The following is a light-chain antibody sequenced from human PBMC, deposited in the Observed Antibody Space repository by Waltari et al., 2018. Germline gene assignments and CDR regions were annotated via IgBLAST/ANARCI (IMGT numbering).Light chain of an antibody. CDR2: KVS. V-gene: IGKV2-30*02. J-gene: IGKJ2*01. CDR3: MQGTRWPYT. CDR1: ERLVHMSHGNTY. Sequence: DVVLTQSPLSLPVTLGQPASISCTSSERLVHMSHGNTYLNWFQQRPGQSPRHLIYKVSNRESGVPDRISGSGSGTNFTLEISRVEAEDVAIYYCMQGTRWPYTFGQGTKLEIK.